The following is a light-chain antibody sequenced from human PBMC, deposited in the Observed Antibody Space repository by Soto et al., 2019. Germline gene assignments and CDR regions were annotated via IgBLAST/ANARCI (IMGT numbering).Light chain of an antibody. CDR3: QQYNNWPPWT. V-gene: IGKV3-15*01. Sequence: EIVMTQSPATLSVSPGERATLSCRASQSVSSNLAWYQQKPGQAPRLLIYGASTRATGIPARFSGSGSGTEFPLTLSRLQSEDFAVYYCQQYNNWPPWTFGQGTKGEIK. CDR2: GAS. J-gene: IGKJ1*01. CDR1: QSVSSN.